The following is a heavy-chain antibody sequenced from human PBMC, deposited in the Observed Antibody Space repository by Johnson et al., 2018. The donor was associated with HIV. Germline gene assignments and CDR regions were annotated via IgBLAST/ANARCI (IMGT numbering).Heavy chain of an antibody. J-gene: IGHJ3*02. V-gene: IGHV3-66*02. Sequence: VQLVESGGGLVQPGGSLRLSCAASGFTVSSNYMSWVRQAPGKGLEWVSVIYSGGSTYYADSVKGRFTISRDNSKNILYLQMNSLRADDTATYYCARLPSGYNRDTFNIWGQGTMVTVSS. D-gene: IGHD5-18*01. CDR1: GFTVSSNY. CDR3: ARLPSGYNRDTFNI. CDR2: IYSGGST.